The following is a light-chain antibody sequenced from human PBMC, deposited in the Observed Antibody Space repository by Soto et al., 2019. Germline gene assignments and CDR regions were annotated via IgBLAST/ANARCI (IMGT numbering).Light chain of an antibody. Sequence: EMVLTQSPGTLSLSPGARATLSCRASQSVSSSYIAWYQQKPGQAPSLLLYGASNRATGIPDRFSGSASGTDFALTISILEPQFFAVYYCHQYVSPPPWVTFGQGTKVEIK. CDR1: QSVSSSY. CDR2: GAS. CDR3: HQYVSPPPWVT. V-gene: IGKV3-20*01. J-gene: IGKJ1*01.